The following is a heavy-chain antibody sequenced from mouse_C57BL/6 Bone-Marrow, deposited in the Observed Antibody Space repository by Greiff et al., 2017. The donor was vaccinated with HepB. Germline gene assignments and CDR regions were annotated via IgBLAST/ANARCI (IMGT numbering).Heavy chain of an antibody. CDR2: ISSGGSYT. V-gene: IGHV5-6*01. D-gene: IGHD4-1*01. J-gene: IGHJ4*01. Sequence: EVQVVESGGDLVKPGGSLKLSCAASGFTFSSYGMSWVRQTPDKRLEWVATISSGGSYTYSPDSVKGRFTISRDNAKNTLYLQMSSLKSEDTAMYYCARTWAYAMDYWGQGTSVTVSS. CDR1: GFTFSSYG. CDR3: ARTWAYAMDY.